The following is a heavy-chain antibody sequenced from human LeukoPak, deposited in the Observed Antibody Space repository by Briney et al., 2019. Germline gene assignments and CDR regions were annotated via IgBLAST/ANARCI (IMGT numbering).Heavy chain of an antibody. D-gene: IGHD1-7*01. V-gene: IGHV3-23*03. CDR3: AKVPRAELTYYFDY. J-gene: IGHJ4*02. Sequence: GGSLRLSCAASGFTFSSYAMSWVRQAPGKGLEWVSVIYSGGSTYYADSVKGRFTFSRDDSKNTLYLQMNSLRAEDTAVYYCAKVPRAELTYYFDYWGQGTLVTVSS. CDR1: GFTFSSYA. CDR2: IYSGGST.